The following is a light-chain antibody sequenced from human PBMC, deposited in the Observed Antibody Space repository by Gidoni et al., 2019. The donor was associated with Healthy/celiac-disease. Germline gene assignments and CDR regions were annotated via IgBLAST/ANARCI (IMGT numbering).Light chain of an antibody. CDR2: AVS. CDR3: SSYTSSSTHGV. V-gene: IGLV2-14*03. J-gene: IGLJ2*01. Sequence: QSALTQPASVSGSPGQSITISCTGTSSDVGGYNYVSWYRPHPGKAPKLMIYAVSNRPSGVSNRFASSKSGNPASLTISELHAGDEADYYCSSYTSSSTHGVFGGGTKLTVL. CDR1: SSDVGGYNY.